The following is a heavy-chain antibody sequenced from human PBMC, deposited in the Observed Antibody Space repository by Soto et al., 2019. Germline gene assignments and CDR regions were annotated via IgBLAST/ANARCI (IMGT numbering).Heavy chain of an antibody. J-gene: IGHJ4*02. CDR2: IYSGGST. V-gene: IGHV3-66*01. CDR1: GVTVSSNY. CDR3: XXXXXXXXXXXXDY. Sequence: EVQLVESGGGLVQPGGSLRLSCAASGVTVSSNYMSWVRQAPGKGLEWVSVIYSGGSTYYADSVKGRFTISRDNSKNTLYLQMNSLRAEDTAVYYXXXXXXXXXXXXXDYWGQGTLVTVSS.